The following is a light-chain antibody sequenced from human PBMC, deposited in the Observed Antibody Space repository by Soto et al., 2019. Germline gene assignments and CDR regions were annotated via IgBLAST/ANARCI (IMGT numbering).Light chain of an antibody. CDR3: QKYNSAPWT. Sequence: DIQMTQSPSSLSASVGDRVTITCRASQGISNYLAWYQQKPGKVPKLLIYAASTLQSGVPFRFSGSGSGTDFTLTISSLQPEDVGTYYCQKYNSAPWTYGQGTKVEIK. V-gene: IGKV1-27*01. J-gene: IGKJ1*01. CDR2: AAS. CDR1: QGISNY.